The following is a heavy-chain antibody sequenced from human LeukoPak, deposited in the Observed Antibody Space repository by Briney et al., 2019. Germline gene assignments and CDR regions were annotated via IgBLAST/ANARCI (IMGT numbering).Heavy chain of an antibody. V-gene: IGHV5-51*01. J-gene: IGHJ3*02. CDR2: IFPGDSDT. CDR3: ARAREYDSSGYFLVPFDI. D-gene: IGHD3-22*01. Sequence: LGESLKISCKGSGYTFTTHWIAWVRQMPGKGLEWMGIIFPGDSDTTYSPSFEGQVTISADKSINTAYLQWSSLKASDTAMYYCARAREYDSSGYFLVPFDIWGQGTMVTVSS. CDR1: GYTFTTHW.